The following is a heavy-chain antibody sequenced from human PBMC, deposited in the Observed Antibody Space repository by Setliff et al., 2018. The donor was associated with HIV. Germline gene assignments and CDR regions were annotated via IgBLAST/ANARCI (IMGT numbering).Heavy chain of an antibody. CDR3: ARLHSLRMAVAGRGDAFDI. V-gene: IGHV1-2*02. D-gene: IGHD6-19*01. CDR2: INPNSGGT. Sequence: ASVKVSCKASGYTFTGYYMHWVRQAPGQGLEWMGWINPNSGGTNYAQKFQGRVTMTRATSISTAYMELSRLRSDDTAVYYCARLHSLRMAVAGRGDAFDIWGQGTMVTVS. J-gene: IGHJ3*02. CDR1: GYTFTGYY.